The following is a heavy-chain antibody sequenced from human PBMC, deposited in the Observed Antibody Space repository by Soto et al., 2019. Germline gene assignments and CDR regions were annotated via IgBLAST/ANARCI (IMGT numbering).Heavy chain of an antibody. J-gene: IGHJ4*02. V-gene: IGHV1-69*01. CDR1: GGTFSSYA. CDR3: ARDYVPYSSGPPGGLGY. D-gene: IGHD6-19*01. CDR2: IIPIFGTA. Sequence: VQVSCKASGGTFSSYAISWVRQAPGQGLEWMGGIIPIFGTANYAQKFQGRVTITADESTSTAYMELSSLRSEDTAVYYCARDYVPYSSGPPGGLGYWGQGTLVTVSS.